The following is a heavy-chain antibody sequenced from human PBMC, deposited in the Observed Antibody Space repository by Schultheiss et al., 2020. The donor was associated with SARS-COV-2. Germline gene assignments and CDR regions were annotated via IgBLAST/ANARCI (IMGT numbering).Heavy chain of an antibody. Sequence: SETLSLTCAVYGGSFSGYYWSWIRQPPGKGLEWVASIYHSGSTYYNPSLKSRVTISVDTSKNQFSLKLTSVTAADTAVYYCARLNRYSGYVSHFDRWGQGTLVTVSS. D-gene: IGHD5-12*01. V-gene: IGHV4-34*01. CDR3: ARLNRYSGYVSHFDR. CDR1: GGSFSGYY. CDR2: IYHSGST. J-gene: IGHJ4*02.